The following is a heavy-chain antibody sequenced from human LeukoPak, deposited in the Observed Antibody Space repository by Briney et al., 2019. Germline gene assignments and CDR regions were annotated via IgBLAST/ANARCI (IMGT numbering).Heavy chain of an antibody. Sequence: GGSLRLSCEASGFTFSDYWMNWFRQTPGKGLEWVANIKKDGTEKYYVDSVKGRFTISRDNAKKSLYLQMNSLRAEDTAVYYCVGYCGAKSCYSGMRGDYWGQGTLVTVSS. J-gene: IGHJ4*02. D-gene: IGHD4/OR15-4a*01. CDR1: GFTFSDYW. V-gene: IGHV3-7*01. CDR2: IKKDGTEK. CDR3: VGYCGAKSCYSGMRGDY.